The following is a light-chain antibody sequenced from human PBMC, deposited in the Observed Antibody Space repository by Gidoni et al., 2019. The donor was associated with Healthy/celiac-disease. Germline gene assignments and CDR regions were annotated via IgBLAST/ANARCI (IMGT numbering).Light chain of an antibody. CDR1: QSVSSN. CDR2: GAS. CDR3: QQYNNWPKT. J-gene: IGKJ1*01. V-gene: IGKV3-15*01. Sequence: EIVMTQSPATLSVSPGERATLSCRASQSVSSNLAWYQQKPGHAHRLLIYGASTRATVIPSRFICSGSGTEFTLTISSLQSEDFAVYYCQQYNNWPKTFGQGTKVEIK.